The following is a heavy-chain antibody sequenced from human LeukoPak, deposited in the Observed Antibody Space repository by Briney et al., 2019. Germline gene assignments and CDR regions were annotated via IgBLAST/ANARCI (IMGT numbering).Heavy chain of an antibody. CDR1: GFTFDDYG. V-gene: IGHV3-20*04. CDR3: AELGITMIGGV. D-gene: IGHD3-10*02. CDR2: INWNGGST. J-gene: IGHJ6*04. Sequence: GGSLRLSCAVSGFTFDDYGMSWVRQAPGKGLEWVSGINWNGGSTGYADSVRGRFTISRDNAENSLYLQMNSLRAEDTAVYYCAELGITMIGGVWGKGTTVTISS.